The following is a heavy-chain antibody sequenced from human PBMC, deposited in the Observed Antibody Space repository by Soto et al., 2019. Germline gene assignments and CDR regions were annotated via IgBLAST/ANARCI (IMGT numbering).Heavy chain of an antibody. V-gene: IGHV4-59*08. D-gene: IGHD2-21*01. CDR2: IYYSGST. J-gene: IGHJ4*02. CDR3: ARLYSVPPYYFDY. CDR1: DGSISSYY. Sequence: PSETLALTFTVSDGSISSYYWSWIRQPPGKGLEWIGYIYYSGSTNYNPSLKSRVTISVDTSKNQFSLKLSSVTAADTAVYYCARLYSVPPYYFDYWGQGTLVTVSS.